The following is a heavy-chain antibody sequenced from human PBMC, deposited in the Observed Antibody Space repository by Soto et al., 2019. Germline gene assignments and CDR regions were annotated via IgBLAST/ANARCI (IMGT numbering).Heavy chain of an antibody. Sequence: GGSLRFSCAASGFTFSSYWMHWVRQAPGKGLVWVSRINSDGSSTSYADSVKGRFTISRDNAKNTLYLQMNSLRAEDAAVYYCAREAAGTTKYDAFDIWGQGTMVTVSS. CDR1: GFTFSSYW. D-gene: IGHD6-13*01. CDR3: AREAAGTTKYDAFDI. J-gene: IGHJ3*02. V-gene: IGHV3-74*01. CDR2: INSDGSST.